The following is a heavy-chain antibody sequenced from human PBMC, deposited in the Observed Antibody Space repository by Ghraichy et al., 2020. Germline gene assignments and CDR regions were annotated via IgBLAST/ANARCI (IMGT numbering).Heavy chain of an antibody. CDR2: INHSGTT. V-gene: IGHV4-34*01. D-gene: IGHD1-1*01. CDR3: ARRSIRSTVVVQPPTRGGFDP. J-gene: IGHJ5*02. Sequence: SQTLSLTCGVYGGSLTNYYWSWIRQTPVKGLEWIGEINHSGTTNYNPSLKSRVAISLDTSNNQFFLKLNSVTVADAAVYFCARRSIRSTVVVQPPTRGGFDPWGQGVLVTVSS. CDR1: GGSLTNYY.